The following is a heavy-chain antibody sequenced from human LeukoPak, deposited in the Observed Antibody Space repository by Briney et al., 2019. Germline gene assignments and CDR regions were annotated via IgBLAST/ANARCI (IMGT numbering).Heavy chain of an antibody. V-gene: IGHV5-51*01. Sequence: GESLKISCKGSGYSFTSYWIGWVRQMPGKGLEWMGIIYPGDSDTRYSPSFQGQVTISADKSISTAYLQWSSLKASDTAMYYCARHNGGYCSGGSCYPDAFDIWGQGTMVTVSS. J-gene: IGHJ3*02. CDR3: ARHNGGYCSGGSCYPDAFDI. CDR1: GYSFTSYW. D-gene: IGHD2-15*01. CDR2: IYPGDSDT.